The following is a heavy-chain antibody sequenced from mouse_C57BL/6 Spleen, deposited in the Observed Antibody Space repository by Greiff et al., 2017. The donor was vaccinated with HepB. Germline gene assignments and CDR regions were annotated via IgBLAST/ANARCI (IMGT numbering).Heavy chain of an antibody. CDR1: GYTFTSYW. V-gene: IGHV1-69*01. Sequence: VQLQQPGAELVMPGASVKLSCKASGYTFTSYWMHWVKQRPGQGLEWIGEIDPSDSYTNYNQKFKGKSTFTVDKSSSTAYMQLSSLTSEDSAVYYCATLRGDYFDYWGQGTTLTVSS. J-gene: IGHJ2*01. CDR3: ATLRGDYFDY. D-gene: IGHD1-1*01. CDR2: IDPSDSYT.